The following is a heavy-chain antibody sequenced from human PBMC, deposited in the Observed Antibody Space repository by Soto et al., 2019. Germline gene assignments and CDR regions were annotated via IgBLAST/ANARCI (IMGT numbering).Heavy chain of an antibody. V-gene: IGHV5-51*01. CDR2: IYPGDSDT. CDR3: ARHVGFVVVPAAAYGMDV. CDR1: GYSFTSYW. D-gene: IGHD2-2*01. Sequence: GESLKISCKGSGYSFTSYWIGWVRQMPGKGLEWMGIIYPGDSDTRYSPSFQGQVTISADKSIGTAYLQWRGLKASDTAMYYCARHVGFVVVPAAAYGMDVWGQGTTVTVSS. J-gene: IGHJ6*02.